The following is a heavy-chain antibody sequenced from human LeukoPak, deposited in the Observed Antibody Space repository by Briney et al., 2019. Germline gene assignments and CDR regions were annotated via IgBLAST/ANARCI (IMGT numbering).Heavy chain of an antibody. CDR1: GGTFSSYA. Sequence: SVKVSCKASGGTFSSYAISWVRQAPGQGLEWMGRIIPIFGTANYAQKFQGRVTITTDESTSTAYMELSGLRSEDTAVYYCARDLGSCKLGPWGQGTLVTVSS. CDR2: IIPIFGTA. V-gene: IGHV1-69*05. D-gene: IGHD6-6*01. J-gene: IGHJ5*02. CDR3: ARDLGSCKLGP.